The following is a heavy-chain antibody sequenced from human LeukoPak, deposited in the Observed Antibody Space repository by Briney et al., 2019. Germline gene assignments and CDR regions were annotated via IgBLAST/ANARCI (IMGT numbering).Heavy chain of an antibody. D-gene: IGHD3-22*01. J-gene: IGHJ4*02. CDR3: AKGGAYYYDSSGFY. Sequence: PGGSLRLSCAACGFTFSSYAMSWVRQAPGKGLEWVSAISGSGGSTYYADSVKGRFTISRDNSKNTLYLQMNSLRAEDTAVYYCAKGGAYYYDSSGFYWGQGTLVTVSS. CDR1: GFTFSSYA. V-gene: IGHV3-23*01. CDR2: ISGSGGST.